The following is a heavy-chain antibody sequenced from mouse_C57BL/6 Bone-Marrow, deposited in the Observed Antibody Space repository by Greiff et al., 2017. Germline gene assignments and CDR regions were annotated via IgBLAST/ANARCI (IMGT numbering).Heavy chain of an antibody. CDR1: GYAFTNYL. J-gene: IGHJ3*01. V-gene: IGHV1-54*01. CDR2: INPGCGGT. Sequence: VQLQQSGAELVRPGTSVKVSCKASGYAFTNYLIEWVKQRPGQGLEWIGVINPGCGGTNYNEKFKGKATLTADKSSSTAYMQPSSLTSEDEAVYFCARSKNWDSWFAYWGQGTLVTVSA. CDR3: ARSKNWDSWFAY. D-gene: IGHD4-1*01.